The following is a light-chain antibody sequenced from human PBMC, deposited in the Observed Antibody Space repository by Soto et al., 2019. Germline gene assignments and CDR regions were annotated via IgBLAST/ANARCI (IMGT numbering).Light chain of an antibody. CDR2: DVN. CDR3: SSYAGGNNWV. CDR1: SSDVGAHNY. V-gene: IGLV2-8*01. Sequence: QSVITQPPSASGSPGQSLTISCTGTSSDVGAHNYVSWYQQNPGKAPKLMLYDVNKRPSGVPDRFSGSKSGNTASLPVPGLQAEDEADYYCSSYAGGNNWVFGGGTKVTVL. J-gene: IGLJ3*02.